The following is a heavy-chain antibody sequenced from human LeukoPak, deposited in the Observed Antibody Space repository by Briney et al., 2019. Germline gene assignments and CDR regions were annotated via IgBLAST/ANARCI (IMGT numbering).Heavy chain of an antibody. CDR1: GFTFRIYG. D-gene: IGHD3-10*01. J-gene: IGHJ4*02. CDR3: AKEGTSHDY. Sequence: GGSLRLSCVASGFTFRIYGMNWVRQAPGKGPEWVSAISGSGGSTYYADSVKGRFTISRDNSKNTLYLQMNSLRAEDTAVYYCAKEGTSHDYWGQGTLVTVSS. CDR2: ISGSGGST. V-gene: IGHV3-23*01.